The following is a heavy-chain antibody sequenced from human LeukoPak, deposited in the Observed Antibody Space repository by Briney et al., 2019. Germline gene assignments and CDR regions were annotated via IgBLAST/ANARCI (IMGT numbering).Heavy chain of an antibody. D-gene: IGHD3-22*01. J-gene: IGHJ4*02. CDR3: AKHSHDGSVVYYEVQLDY. CDR1: GFTFSSYA. Sequence: HPGGSLRLFCAASGFTFSSYATHWVRQAPGKGLEWVAVISYDGSNKYYADSVKGRFTSSRDNSKNTVYLQMNSLRAEDTAIYYFAKHSHDGSVVYYEVQLDYWGQGTLVTVSS. CDR2: ISYDGSNK. V-gene: IGHV3-30*04.